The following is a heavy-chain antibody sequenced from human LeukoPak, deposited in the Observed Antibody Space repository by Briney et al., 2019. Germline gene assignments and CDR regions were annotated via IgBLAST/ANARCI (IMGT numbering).Heavy chain of an antibody. Sequence: GGSLRLSCAASGFTFSSYSMNWVRQAPGKGLEWVSSISSSSSYIYYADSVKGRFTISRDNAKNSLYLQMNSLRAEDTALYYCAKDRSPHYYGSGAFDYWGRGTLVTVSS. CDR2: ISSSSSYI. CDR1: GFTFSSYS. V-gene: IGHV3-21*04. J-gene: IGHJ4*02. D-gene: IGHD3-10*01. CDR3: AKDRSPHYYGSGAFDY.